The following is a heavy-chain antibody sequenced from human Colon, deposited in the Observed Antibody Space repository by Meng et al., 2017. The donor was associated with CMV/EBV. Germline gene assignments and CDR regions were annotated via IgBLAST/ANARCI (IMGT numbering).Heavy chain of an antibody. CDR3: ARDRSGSYYRHYYYYGMDV. CDR1: GGSISSYY. CDR2: IYYSGST. D-gene: IGHD1-26*01. J-gene: IGHJ6*02. V-gene: IGHV4-59*01. Sequence: SETLSLTCTVSGGSISSYYWSWIRQPPGKGLEWIGYIYYSGSTNYNPSLKSRVTISVDTSKNQFSLKLSSVTAADTAVYYCARDRSGSYYRHYYYYGMDVWGQGTTVTVSS.